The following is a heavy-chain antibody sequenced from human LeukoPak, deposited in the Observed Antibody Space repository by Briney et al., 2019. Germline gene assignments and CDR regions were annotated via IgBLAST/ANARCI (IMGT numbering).Heavy chain of an antibody. CDR1: GGSISSYY. D-gene: IGHD2-15*01. CDR2: IYYSGST. J-gene: IGHJ3*02. Sequence: SETLSLTCTVSGGSISSYYWSWIRQPPGKGLEWIGYIYYSGSTNYNPSLKSRVTISVDTSKNQFSLKLGSVTAADTAVYYCARVVVVAATPLFDIWGQGTMVTVSS. CDR3: ARVVVVAATPLFDI. V-gene: IGHV4-59*08.